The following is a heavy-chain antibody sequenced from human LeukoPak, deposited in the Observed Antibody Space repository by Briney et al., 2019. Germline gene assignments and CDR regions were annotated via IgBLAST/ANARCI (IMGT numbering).Heavy chain of an antibody. Sequence: GGSLRLSCAASGFPFSSYTMSWVRQAPGEGLEWLSAINNRGSSTYYAGSVKDRFTISRDNSENTLYLQMNSLTVDDTAVYFCAKERQTGDYFTSDYWGQGTLVTVSS. CDR2: INNRGSST. CDR1: GFPFSSYT. CDR3: AKERQTGDYFTSDY. D-gene: IGHD4-17*01. V-gene: IGHV3-23*01. J-gene: IGHJ4*02.